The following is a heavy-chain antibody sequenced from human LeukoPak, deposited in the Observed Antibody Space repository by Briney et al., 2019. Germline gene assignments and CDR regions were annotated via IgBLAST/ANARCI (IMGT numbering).Heavy chain of an antibody. V-gene: IGHV4-59*01. J-gene: IGHJ4*02. D-gene: IGHD2-8*01. CDR3: ARGQMAIGSFDY. CDR2: IYYSGRT. Sequence: SEALSLTCTVSGGSTSSYYWGWIRQPPGKGLEWIASIYYSGRTNSNPSLKSRVTLSVDTSKTHFSLKLSSVTAADTAVYYCARGQMAIGSFDYWGQGTLVTVSA. CDR1: GGSTSSYY.